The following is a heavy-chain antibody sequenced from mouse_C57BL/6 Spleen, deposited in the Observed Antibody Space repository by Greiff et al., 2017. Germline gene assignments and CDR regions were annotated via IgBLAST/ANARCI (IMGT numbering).Heavy chain of an antibody. CDR2: IDPSDSYT. J-gene: IGHJ2*01. D-gene: IGHD2-13*01. CDR1: GYTFTSYW. Sequence: QVQLQQSGAELVKPGASVKLSCKASGYTFTSYWMQWVKQRPGQGLEWIGEIDPSDSYTNYNQKFKGKATLTVDTSSSTAYMQLSSLTSEDSAVYYCASRGDGDYWGQGTTLTVSS. CDR3: ASRGDGDY. V-gene: IGHV1-50*01.